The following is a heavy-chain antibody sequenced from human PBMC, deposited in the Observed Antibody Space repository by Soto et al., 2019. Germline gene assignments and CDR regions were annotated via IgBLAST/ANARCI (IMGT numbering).Heavy chain of an antibody. D-gene: IGHD3-16*01. V-gene: IGHV4-31*03. CDR2: IYYSGNT. Sequence: SETLSLTCTVSGDSLSSSNYYWSWIRQHPGKGLEWIGYIYYSGNTHYNPSLKSRVTISVDTSKNQFSLKLSSVTAADTAVYYCARDQRGSYFDYWGQGTLVTVSS. CDR1: GDSLSSSNYY. J-gene: IGHJ4*02. CDR3: ARDQRGSYFDY.